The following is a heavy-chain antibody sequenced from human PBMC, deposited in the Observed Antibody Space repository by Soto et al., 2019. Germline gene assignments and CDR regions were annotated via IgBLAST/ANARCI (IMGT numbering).Heavy chain of an antibody. CDR2: IGPYEGVT. J-gene: IGHJ2*01. D-gene: IGHD2-15*01. CDR1: GYSFNDYG. CDR3: ARCYCSVGSCYTCWHFDL. V-gene: IGHV1-18*01. Sequence: QVQLEQSGAEVKKPGASVRVSCKASGYSFNDYGMSWVRQAPGQGLEWMGWIGPYEGVTNHAQTFQGRVTMTVDTSTTTADMELRSLRSDETAIYYCARCYCSVGSCYTCWHFDLWGPGTLVTVTA.